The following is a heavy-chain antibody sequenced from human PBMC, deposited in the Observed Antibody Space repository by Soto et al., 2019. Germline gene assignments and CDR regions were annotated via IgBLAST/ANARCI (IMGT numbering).Heavy chain of an antibody. CDR3: AGGAIFGVDPYIDY. Sequence: GGSLRLSCAASGFTFSSYGMHWVRQAPGKGLEWVAVIWYDGSNKYYADSVKGRFTISRDNSKNTLYLQMNSLRAEDTAVYYCAGGAIFGVDPYIDYWGQGTLVTVSS. CDR1: GFTFSSYG. V-gene: IGHV3-33*01. J-gene: IGHJ4*02. CDR2: IWYDGSNK. D-gene: IGHD3-3*01.